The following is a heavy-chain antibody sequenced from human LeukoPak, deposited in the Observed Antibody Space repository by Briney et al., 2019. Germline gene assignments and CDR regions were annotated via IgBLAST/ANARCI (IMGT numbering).Heavy chain of an antibody. CDR2: ISTDGSQT. J-gene: IGHJ4*02. CDR1: GFTFSNYW. V-gene: IGHV3-74*01. Sequence: GGSLRLSCEASGFTFSNYWMHWVRQPPGKGLMWVSQISTDGSQTFYADSVKGRFTISRDNDQNTLFLQMDSLRPEDTAVYYCVRSLRSADFWGQGTLVTVSS. CDR3: VRSLRSADF.